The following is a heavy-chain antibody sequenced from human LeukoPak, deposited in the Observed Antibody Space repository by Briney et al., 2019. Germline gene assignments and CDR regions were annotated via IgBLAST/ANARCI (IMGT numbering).Heavy chain of an antibody. CDR1: ADSVSCNSAA. Sequence: SQTLSLTCAISADSVSCNSAAWNWIRQSPSRGLEWLGSTYYRSKWYNDYALSVKSRITINPDTSKNQSSLLLNSVTPEDTSVYYCAKPYLRFRDHFDYWGQGTLVTVSS. CDR3: AKPYLRFRDHFDY. V-gene: IGHV6-1*01. D-gene: IGHD3-3*01. J-gene: IGHJ4*02. CDR2: TYYRSKWYN.